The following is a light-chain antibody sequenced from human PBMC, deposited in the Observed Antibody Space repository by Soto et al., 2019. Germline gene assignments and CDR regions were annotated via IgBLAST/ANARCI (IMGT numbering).Light chain of an antibody. V-gene: IGLV2-14*01. CDR1: SSGVGGYNY. Sequence: QSVLTQPASVSGSPGQSITISCTGTSSGVGGYNYVSWYQQHPGKAPKLMIYDVSNRPSGVSNRFSGSKSGNTASLTISGLQPEDEADYYCGSYTSSSPRVFGTGTKVTVL. J-gene: IGLJ1*01. CDR3: GSYTSSSPRV. CDR2: DVS.